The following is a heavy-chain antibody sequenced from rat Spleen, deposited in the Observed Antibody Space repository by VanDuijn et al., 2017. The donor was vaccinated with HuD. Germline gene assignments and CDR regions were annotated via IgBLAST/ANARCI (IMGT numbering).Heavy chain of an antibody. Sequence: EVQLVESGGDLVQPGRSLKLSCAASGFTFRNYEMAWVRQAPTKGLEWVASISTSGGTTYYGDSVKGRFIVSRDNAKSTLYLQMDSLRSEDTATYCCAREDFGVDYWGQGVMVTVSS. D-gene: IGHD4-3*01. CDR3: AREDFGVDY. J-gene: IGHJ2*01. CDR1: GFTFRNYE. V-gene: IGHV5-25*01. CDR2: ISTSGGTT.